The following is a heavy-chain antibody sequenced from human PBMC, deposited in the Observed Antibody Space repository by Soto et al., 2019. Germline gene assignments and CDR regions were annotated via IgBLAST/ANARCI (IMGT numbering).Heavy chain of an antibody. J-gene: IGHJ4*02. CDR3: ARLPKGSLVTA. CDR1: GFSFSDYS. Sequence: LVESGGDLVYPGGSLRLSCVGSGFSFSDYSMNWVRQAPGKGLQWVSYISSSSDKTYYADSVKGRFTVSRDNAKNALFLQMKSLRDDDTATYFCARLPKGSLVTAWGQVTRVTVSS. D-gene: IGHD2-21*02. CDR2: ISSSSDKT. V-gene: IGHV3-48*02.